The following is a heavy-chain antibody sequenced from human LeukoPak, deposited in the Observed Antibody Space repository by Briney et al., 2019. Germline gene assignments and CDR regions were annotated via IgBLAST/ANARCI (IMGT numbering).Heavy chain of an antibody. CDR2: IYYSGST. V-gene: IGHV4-59*01. J-gene: IGHJ3*02. Sequence: SETLSLTCTVSGGSISSYYWSWIRQPPGKGLEWIGYIYYSGSTNYNPSLKSRVTISVDTSKNQFSLKLSSVTTADTAVYYCERVFLGYCSSTSCSRDAFDIWGQGTMVTVSS. CDR1: GGSISSYY. CDR3: ERVFLGYCSSTSCSRDAFDI. D-gene: IGHD2-2*01.